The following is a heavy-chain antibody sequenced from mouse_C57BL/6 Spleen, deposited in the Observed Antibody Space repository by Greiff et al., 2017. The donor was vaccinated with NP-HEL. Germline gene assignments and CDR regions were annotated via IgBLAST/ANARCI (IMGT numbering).Heavy chain of an antibody. CDR3: ARGPYSDYYAMDY. CDR2: ISDGGSYT. CDR1: GFTFSSYA. Sequence: EVQGVESGGGLVKPGGSLKLSCAASGFTFSSYAMSWVRQTPEKRLEWVATISDGGSYTYYPDNVKGRFTISRDNAKNNLYLQMSHLKSEDTAMYYCARGPYSDYYAMDYWGQGTSVTVSS. D-gene: IGHD2-12*01. V-gene: IGHV5-4*01. J-gene: IGHJ4*01.